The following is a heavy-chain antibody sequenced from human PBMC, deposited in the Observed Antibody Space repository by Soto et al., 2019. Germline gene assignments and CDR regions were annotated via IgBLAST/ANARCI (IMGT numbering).Heavy chain of an antibody. V-gene: IGHV5-51*01. CDR1: GYSFTSYW. CDR2: IYPGDSDT. D-gene: IGHD6-6*01. CDR3: ARHPPEYSSSYNWFDP. J-gene: IGHJ5*02. Sequence: PGESLKISCKGSGYSFTSYWIGWVRQMSGKGLEWMGIIYPGDSDTRYSPSFQGQVTISADKSISTAYLQWSSLKASDTAMYYCARHPPEYSSSYNWFDPWGQGTLVTVPQ.